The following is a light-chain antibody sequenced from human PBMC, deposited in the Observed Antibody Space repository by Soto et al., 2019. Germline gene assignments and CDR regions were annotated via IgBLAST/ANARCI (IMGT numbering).Light chain of an antibody. CDR2: GTS. Sequence: EIVMTQSPATLSVSPGERATLSCRASQSVSSTLAWYQQIPGQAPRLLLYGTSTRATGIPARFSGSGSGTEFTLTISSRKPLDFVFTYSQHYYTWPLTFGGGTNVEVK. CDR1: QSVSST. V-gene: IGKV3-15*01. J-gene: IGKJ4*01. CDR3: QHYYTWPLT.